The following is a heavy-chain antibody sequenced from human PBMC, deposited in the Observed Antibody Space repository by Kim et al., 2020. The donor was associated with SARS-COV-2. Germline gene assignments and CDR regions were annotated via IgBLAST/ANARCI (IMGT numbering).Heavy chain of an antibody. D-gene: IGHD3-22*01. Sequence: DSVKGRFTISRDNSKNTLYLQRNSLGAEDTAVYYCARGTGRRVVVTTFDYWGQGTLVTVSS. J-gene: IGHJ4*02. V-gene: IGHV3-30*01. CDR3: ARGTGRRVVVTTFDY.